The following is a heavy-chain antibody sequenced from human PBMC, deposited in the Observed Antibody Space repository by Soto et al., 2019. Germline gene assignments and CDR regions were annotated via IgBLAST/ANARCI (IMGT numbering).Heavy chain of an antibody. CDR2: IIPIFGTA. CDR1: GGTFSSYA. D-gene: IGHD2-2*01. Sequence: QVQLVQSGAEVKKPGSSVKVSCKASGGTFSSYAISWVRQAPGQGLEWMGGIIPIFGTANYAQKFQSRVTITADKSTSTAYMELSSLRSEDTAVYYCARVQVVPAAIRLNWFDPWGQGTLVTVSS. J-gene: IGHJ5*02. CDR3: ARVQVVPAAIRLNWFDP. V-gene: IGHV1-69*06.